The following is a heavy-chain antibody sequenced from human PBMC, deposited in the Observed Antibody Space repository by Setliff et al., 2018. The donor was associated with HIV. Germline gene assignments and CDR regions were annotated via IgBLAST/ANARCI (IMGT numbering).Heavy chain of an antibody. J-gene: IGHJ4*02. CDR1: GDSISSGGFY. CDR3: ASPASGGSSGQYHY. CDR2: IYTSRGT. Sequence: SETLSLTCTVSGDSISSGGFYCNWFRQYPEKGLEWIGYIYTSRGTNYNHSLRTRVIISVDTSNQFSLKLSSVTAEDTAVYYCASPASGGSSGQYHYWGQGTLVTVSS. D-gene: IGHD6-19*01. V-gene: IGHV4-61*08.